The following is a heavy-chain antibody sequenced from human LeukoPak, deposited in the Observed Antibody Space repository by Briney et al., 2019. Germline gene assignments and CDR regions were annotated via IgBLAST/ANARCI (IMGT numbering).Heavy chain of an antibody. J-gene: IGHJ5*02. CDR3: AREVKTASGTWWFDA. Sequence: TGGSLRLSCAASGFNFNGHEMNWVRQTPGQGLEWIAYISGSGSVIYYADSVKGRFTISRDNAKDSLFLQMNSLRAEDTAVYYCAREVKTASGTWWFDAWGQGTLVTVSS. V-gene: IGHV3-48*03. D-gene: IGHD6-13*01. CDR2: ISGSGSVI. CDR1: GFNFNGHE.